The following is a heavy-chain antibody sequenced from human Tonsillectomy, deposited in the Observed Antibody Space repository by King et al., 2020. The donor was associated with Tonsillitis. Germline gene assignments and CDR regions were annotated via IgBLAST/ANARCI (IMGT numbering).Heavy chain of an antibody. V-gene: IGHV4-34*01. D-gene: IGHD3-3*01. CDR1: GESFSGYY. J-gene: IGHJ4*02. CDR3: ARGKYDFWSGFPDYFDY. Sequence: VQLQQWGAGLLKPSETLSLTCAVYGESFSGYYCSWIRQPPGKGLEWIGAIYHCGGASSNPSLHSRVTISVDRPNNQFSLKLTSVTAADTAVYYCARGKYDFWSGFPDYFDYWGQGTLVTVSS. CDR2: IYHCGGA.